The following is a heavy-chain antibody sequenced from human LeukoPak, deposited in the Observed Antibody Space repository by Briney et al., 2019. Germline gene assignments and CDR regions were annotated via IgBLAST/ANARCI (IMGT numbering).Heavy chain of an antibody. J-gene: IGHJ6*03. V-gene: IGHV3-48*03. CDR3: AREDRYCSGGSCYGYYYYYMDV. Sequence: GGSLRLSCAASGFTFSSYEMSWVRQAPGKGLEWVSYISSSGSTIYYADSVKGRFTISRDNAKNSLYLQMNSLRAEDTAVYYCAREDRYCSGGSCYGYYYYYMDVWGKGTTVTVSS. CDR2: ISSSGSTI. D-gene: IGHD2-15*01. CDR1: GFTFSSYE.